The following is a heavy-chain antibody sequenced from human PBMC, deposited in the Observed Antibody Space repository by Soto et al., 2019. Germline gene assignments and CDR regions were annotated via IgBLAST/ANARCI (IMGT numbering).Heavy chain of an antibody. Sequence: GGSLRLSCAASGFTFSDYYMSWVRQAPGKGLEWVSYISSSSSTIYYADSVKGRFTISRDNAKNSLYLQMNSLRDEDTAVYYCARDDDILTLNAFDIWGQGTMVTVSS. V-gene: IGHV3-11*04. CDR3: ARDDDILTLNAFDI. CDR1: GFTFSDYY. J-gene: IGHJ3*02. D-gene: IGHD3-9*01. CDR2: ISSSSSTI.